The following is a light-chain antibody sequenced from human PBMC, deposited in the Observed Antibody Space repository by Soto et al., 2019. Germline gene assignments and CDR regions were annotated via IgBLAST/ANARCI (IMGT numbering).Light chain of an antibody. CDR1: SSDVGGYNY. V-gene: IGLV2-14*01. CDR2: DVS. Sequence: QSVLTQPASVSGSPGQSITISCTGTSSDVGGYNYVSWYQQHPGKAPKLMIYDVSNRPSGVSNRFSGSKSGNTASLTISGLQAEDEADYYCSSYTSSSTLGVVFGRGTKLTVL. CDR3: SSYTSSSTLGVV. J-gene: IGLJ2*01.